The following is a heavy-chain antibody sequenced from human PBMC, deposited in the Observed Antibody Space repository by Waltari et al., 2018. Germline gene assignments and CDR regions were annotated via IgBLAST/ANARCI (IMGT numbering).Heavy chain of an antibody. V-gene: IGHV3-48*01. Sequence: EVQLVESGGGLVQPGGSLRLSCAASGFTFSSYSMNWVRQAPGKGLEWVSYISSSSSTIYYADSVKGRFTISRDNAKNSLYRQMNSLRAEDTAVYYCARGAIDSMPEFDYWGQGTLVTVSS. J-gene: IGHJ4*02. CDR1: GFTFSSYS. CDR3: ARGAIDSMPEFDY. D-gene: IGHD2-2*01. CDR2: ISSSSSTI.